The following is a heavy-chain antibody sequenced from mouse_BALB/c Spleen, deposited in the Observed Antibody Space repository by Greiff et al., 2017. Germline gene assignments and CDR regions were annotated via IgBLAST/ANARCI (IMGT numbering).Heavy chain of an antibody. Sequence: VQLQQSGAELAKPGASVKMSCKASGYTFTSSWMHWVKQRPGQGLEWIGYINPSTGYTEYNQKFKDKATLTADKSSSTAYMQLSSLTSEDSAVYYCARDTTPGWFAYWGQGTLVTVSA. CDR1: GYTFTSSW. CDR3: ARDTTPGWFAY. CDR2: INPSTGYT. V-gene: IGHV1-7*01. J-gene: IGHJ3*01. D-gene: IGHD1-1*01.